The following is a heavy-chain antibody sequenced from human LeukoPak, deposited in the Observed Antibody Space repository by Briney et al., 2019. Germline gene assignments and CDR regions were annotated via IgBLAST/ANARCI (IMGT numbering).Heavy chain of an antibody. CDR3: ASIIAVAGPHFDY. V-gene: IGHV4-34*01. Sequence: SETLSLTCAVYGGSFSGYYWSWIRQPPGKGLEWIGEINHSGSTNYNPSLKSRVTISVDTSKNQFSLKLSSVTAADTAVYYCASIIAVAGPHFDYWGQGTLVTVSS. D-gene: IGHD6-19*01. J-gene: IGHJ4*02. CDR1: GGSFSGYY. CDR2: INHSGST.